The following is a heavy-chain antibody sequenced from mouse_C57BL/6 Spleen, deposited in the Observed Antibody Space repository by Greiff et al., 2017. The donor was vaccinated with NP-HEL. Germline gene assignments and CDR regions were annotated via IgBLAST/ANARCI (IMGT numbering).Heavy chain of an antibody. CDR3: ARRRLLLRYWYFDV. V-gene: IGHV5-17*01. J-gene: IGHJ1*03. CDR2: ISSGSSTI. D-gene: IGHD1-1*01. Sequence: EVMLVESGGGLVKPGGSLKLSCAASGFTFSDYGMHWVRQAPEKGLEWVAYISSGSSTIYYADNVKGRFTISRDNAKNTLFLQMTSLRSEDTAMYYCARRRLLLRYWYFDVWGTGTTVTVSS. CDR1: GFTFSDYG.